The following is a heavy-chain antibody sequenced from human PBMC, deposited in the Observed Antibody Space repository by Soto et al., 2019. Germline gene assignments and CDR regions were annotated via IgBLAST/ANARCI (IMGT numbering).Heavy chain of an antibody. D-gene: IGHD3-3*01. CDR2: IYTSGST. CDR1: GGSISSYY. CDR3: ARENIGSGYDFWSGYTPSGHWFDP. V-gene: IGHV4-4*07. J-gene: IGHJ5*02. Sequence: PSETLSLTCTVSGGSISSYYWSWIRQPAGKGLEWIGRIYTSGSTNYNPSLKSRVTMSVDTSKNQFSLKLSSVTAADTAVYYCARENIGSGYDFWSGYTPSGHWFDPWGQGTLVTVSS.